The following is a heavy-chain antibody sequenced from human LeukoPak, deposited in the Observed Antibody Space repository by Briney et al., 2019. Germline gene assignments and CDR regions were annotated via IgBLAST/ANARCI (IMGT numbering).Heavy chain of an antibody. V-gene: IGHV3-73*01. Sequence: GGSLRLSCAASGFTFSGSAIHWVRQSSGKGLEWVGQIDKKDKGYATATAYAASVKGRFTISRDGSINTAYLQMKSLKTEDTALYYCTRDSGTYNWFGPWGQGTLVTVSS. CDR3: TRDSGTYNWFGP. CDR2: IDKKDKGYATAT. CDR1: GFTFSGSA. J-gene: IGHJ5*02. D-gene: IGHD1-26*01.